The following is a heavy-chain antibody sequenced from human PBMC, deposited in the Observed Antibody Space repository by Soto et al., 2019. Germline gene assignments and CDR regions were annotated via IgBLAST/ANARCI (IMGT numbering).Heavy chain of an antibody. CDR1: GGSITSEGYY. J-gene: IGHJ3*02. CDR2: IYYSGSI. D-gene: IGHD1-20*01. CDR3: ARDRSDNSNSYDAFDI. V-gene: IGHV4-31*03. Sequence: SATLSLTCTVSGGSITSEGYYWSWTRLLPGKGLEWIGYIYYSGSIFYNPFLKSRASISAHSSKKQFSLKLSSVTAADTAVYYCARDRSDNSNSYDAFDIWGQGTMVT.